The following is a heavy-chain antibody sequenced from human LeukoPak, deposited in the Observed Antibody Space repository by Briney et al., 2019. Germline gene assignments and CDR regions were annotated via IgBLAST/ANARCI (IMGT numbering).Heavy chain of an antibody. CDR2: ISSSSSYI. Sequence: GGSLRLSCVASGFTFSSYSMNWVRQAPGKGLEWVSSISSSSSYIYYADSVTGRFTIPRDNDKNSLYLQMNSLRAEDTAVYYCARGVPVYSSSFDYWGQGTLVTVSS. D-gene: IGHD6-6*01. J-gene: IGHJ4*02. V-gene: IGHV3-21*01. CDR1: GFTFSSYS. CDR3: ARGVPVYSSSFDY.